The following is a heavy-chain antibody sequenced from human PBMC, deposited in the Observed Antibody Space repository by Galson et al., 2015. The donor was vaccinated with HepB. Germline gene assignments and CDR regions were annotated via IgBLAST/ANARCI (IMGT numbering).Heavy chain of an antibody. CDR1: GYTFTGYY. V-gene: IGHV1-2*02. D-gene: IGHD2-2*03. CDR3: AVWYHRFGLDIVVVPAGIVFDY. Sequence: SVKVSCKASGYTFTGYYMHWVRQAPGQGLEWMGWINPNSGGTNYAQKFQGRVTMTRDTSISTAYMELSRLRSDDTAVYYCAVWYHRFGLDIVVVPAGIVFDYWGQGTLVTVSS. CDR2: INPNSGGT. J-gene: IGHJ4*02.